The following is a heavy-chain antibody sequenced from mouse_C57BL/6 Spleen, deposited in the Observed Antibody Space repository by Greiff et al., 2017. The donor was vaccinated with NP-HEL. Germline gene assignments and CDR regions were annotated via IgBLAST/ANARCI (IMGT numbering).Heavy chain of an antibody. V-gene: IGHV1-82*01. CDR3: ARSPSSYVDYFDY. J-gene: IGHJ2*01. CDR2: IYPGDGDT. D-gene: IGHD1-1*01. CDR1: GYAFSSSW. Sequence: QVQLQQSGPELVKPGASVKISCKASGYAFSSSWMNWVKQRPGKGLEWIGRIYPGDGDTNYNGKFKGKATLTADKSSSTAYMQLSSLTSEDSAVYFCARSPSSYVDYFDYWGQGTTLTVSS.